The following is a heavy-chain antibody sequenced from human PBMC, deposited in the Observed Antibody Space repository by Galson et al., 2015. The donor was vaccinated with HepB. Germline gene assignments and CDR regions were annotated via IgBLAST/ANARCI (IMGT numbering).Heavy chain of an antibody. Sequence: SLRLSCAASGFTFRSYWMHWVRQAPGKGLEWVSRINGAGSSTSYADSVKGRFTISRDNAKNTLYLQMNSLRAEDTAVYYCAVYCGGDCYYYYAMDVWGQGTTVTVSS. CDR1: GFTFRSYW. D-gene: IGHD2-21*02. J-gene: IGHJ6*02. V-gene: IGHV3-74*01. CDR2: INGAGSST. CDR3: AVYCGGDCYYYYAMDV.